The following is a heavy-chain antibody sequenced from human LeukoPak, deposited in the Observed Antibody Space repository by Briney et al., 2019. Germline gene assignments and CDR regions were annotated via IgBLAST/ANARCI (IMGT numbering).Heavy chain of an antibody. D-gene: IGHD6-13*01. CDR2: IYYSGST. V-gene: IGHV4-59*08. J-gene: IGHJ4*02. Sequence: SETLSLTCTVSGGSISSYYWSWIRQPPRKGLEWIGYIYYSGSTNYNPSLKSRVTISVDTSKNQFSLKLSSVTAADTAVYYCARTGIAAAEIDYWGQGTLVTVSS. CDR3: ARTGIAAAEIDY. CDR1: GGSISSYY.